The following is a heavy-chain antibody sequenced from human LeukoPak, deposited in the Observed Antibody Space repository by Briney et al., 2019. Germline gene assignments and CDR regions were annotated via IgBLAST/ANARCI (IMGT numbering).Heavy chain of an antibody. Sequence: PSETLSLTCSVSGDSISSSSYYWGWIRQPPGKELEWIGSIYYSGSTYYNPSLNSRVTISVDTSKNQFSLKLSSVTAADTAVYYCARDYLGGNPDAFDIWGQGTMVTVSS. CDR1: GDSISSSSYY. J-gene: IGHJ3*02. CDR3: ARDYLGGNPDAFDI. CDR2: IYYSGST. V-gene: IGHV4-39*07. D-gene: IGHD4-23*01.